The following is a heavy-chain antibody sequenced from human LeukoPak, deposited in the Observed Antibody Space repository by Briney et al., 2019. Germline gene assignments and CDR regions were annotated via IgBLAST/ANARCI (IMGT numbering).Heavy chain of an antibody. CDR1: GFTFSSYA. Sequence: GGSLRLSCTASGFTFSSYAMSWVRQAPGKGLEWVSAISGSGGSTYYADSVKGRFTISRDNSKNTLYLQMNSLRAEDTAVYYCAKDLRFVSVAFDIWGQGTMVTVSS. V-gene: IGHV3-23*01. J-gene: IGHJ3*02. D-gene: IGHD5/OR15-5a*01. CDR2: ISGSGGST. CDR3: AKDLRFVSVAFDI.